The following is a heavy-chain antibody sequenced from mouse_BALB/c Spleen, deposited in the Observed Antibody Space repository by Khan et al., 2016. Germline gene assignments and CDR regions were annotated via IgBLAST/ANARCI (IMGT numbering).Heavy chain of an antibody. D-gene: IGHD2-3*01. V-gene: IGHV1-54*01. CDR1: GYAFTNYL. Sequence: QVQLQQSGAELVRPGTSVKVSCKASGYAFTNYLIEWVKQRPGQGLAWIGVINPGSGGTNYNEKFKGKATLTADKYSSTAYMQLSSLTSDDSAVYFCARYDGNYDAMDYWGQGTSVTVSS. CDR2: INPGSGGT. J-gene: IGHJ4*01. CDR3: ARYDGNYDAMDY.